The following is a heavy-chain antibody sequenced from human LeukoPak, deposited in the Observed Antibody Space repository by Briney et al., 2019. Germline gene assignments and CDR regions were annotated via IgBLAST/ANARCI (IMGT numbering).Heavy chain of an antibody. CDR1: GGSISSGSYY. CDR3: ARVRYNWNYGLDY. Sequence: PSETLSLTCTVSGGSISSGSYYWSWIRQPAGKGLEWIGRIYTSGSTNYNPSLKSRVTISVDTSKNQISLKLSSVTAADTAVYYCARVRYNWNYGLDYWGQGTLVTVSS. J-gene: IGHJ4*02. V-gene: IGHV4-61*02. CDR2: IYTSGST. D-gene: IGHD1-7*01.